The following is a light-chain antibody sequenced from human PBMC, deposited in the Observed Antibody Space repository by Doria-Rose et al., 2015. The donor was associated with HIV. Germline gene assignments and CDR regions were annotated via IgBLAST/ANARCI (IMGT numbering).Light chain of an antibody. CDR2: AAS. CDR1: QGISSY. Sequence: GDRVTITCRASQGISSYLAWYQQKPGKAPKLLIYAASTLQSGVPSRFSGSGSGTDFTLTISCLQSEDFATYYCQQYYSYPPFTFGPGTKVDIK. J-gene: IGKJ3*01. CDR3: QQYYSYPPFT. V-gene: IGKV1-8*01.